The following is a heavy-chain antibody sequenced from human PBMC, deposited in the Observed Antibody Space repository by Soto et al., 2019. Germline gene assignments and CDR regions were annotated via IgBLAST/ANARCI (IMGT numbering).Heavy chain of an antibody. CDR2: ISYDGSNK. J-gene: IGHJ5*02. Sequence: QVQLVESGGGVVQPGRSLRLSCAASGFTFSSYAMHWVRQAPGKGLEWVAVISYDGSNKYYADSVKGRFTISRDNSKNPLYLQMNSLRAEDTAVYYCARGGGYDFWSGHHFDPWGQGTLVTVSS. D-gene: IGHD3-3*01. V-gene: IGHV3-30-3*01. CDR3: ARGGGYDFWSGHHFDP. CDR1: GFTFSSYA.